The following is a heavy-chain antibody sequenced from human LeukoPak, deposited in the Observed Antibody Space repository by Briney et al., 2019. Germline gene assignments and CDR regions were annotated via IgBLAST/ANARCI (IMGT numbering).Heavy chain of an antibody. J-gene: IGHJ4*02. CDR2: ISSSSSSI. CDR1: GFTLSSYS. D-gene: IGHD3-16*02. CDR3: ASSVWGSYRYFDY. V-gene: IGHV3-21*01. Sequence: PGGSLRLSYAASGFTLSSYSMNWVRQAPGKGLEWVSSISSSSSSIYYADSVKGRFTISRDNAKNSLYLQMNSLRAEDTAVYYCASSVWGSYRYFDYWGQGTLVTVSS.